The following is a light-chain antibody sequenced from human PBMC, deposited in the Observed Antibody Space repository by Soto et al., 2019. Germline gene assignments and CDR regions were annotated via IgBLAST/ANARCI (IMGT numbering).Light chain of an antibody. V-gene: IGKV1-39*01. J-gene: IGKJ5*01. CDR3: MQALQSLT. Sequence: DIQMTQSPSSLSASVGDRVTITCLASQSIGRFLNWYQQKPGKAPALLIYAASSLQSGVPSRFSGSGSGTDFTLKINRVEAEDVGTYYCMQALQSLTFGQGTRLEIK. CDR2: AAS. CDR1: QSIGRF.